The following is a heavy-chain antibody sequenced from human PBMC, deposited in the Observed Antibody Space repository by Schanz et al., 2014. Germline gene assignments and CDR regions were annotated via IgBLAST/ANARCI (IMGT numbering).Heavy chain of an antibody. CDR3: AKDLYNYGIFDS. D-gene: IGHD3-16*01. V-gene: IGHV3-30*18. J-gene: IGHJ5*01. CDR2: ISYDGSNK. CDR1: GFTFSSYG. Sequence: QVQLVESGGGVVQPGRSLRLSCAASGFTFSSYGMHWVRQSPGKGLEWVALISYDGSNKYYADSVKGRFTISRDSSKNTLYLQMNSLRAEDTAVYYCAKDLYNYGIFDSWGQGTLVTVSS.